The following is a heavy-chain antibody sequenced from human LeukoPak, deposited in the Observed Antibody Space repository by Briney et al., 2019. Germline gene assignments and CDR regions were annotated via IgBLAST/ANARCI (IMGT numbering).Heavy chain of an antibody. CDR2: IKQDGSEK. D-gene: IGHD6-19*01. V-gene: IGHV3-7*01. J-gene: IGHJ3*01. CDR3: AGSSGWFLTD. Sequence: GGSLRLSCAASGFIFSTYWMTWVRQAPGKGLEWVANIKQDGSEKYYVGSVQGRFTISRDNAKNSLYLQMNSLRAEDTAVYYCAGSSGWFLTDWGQGTMVTVSS. CDR1: GFIFSTYW.